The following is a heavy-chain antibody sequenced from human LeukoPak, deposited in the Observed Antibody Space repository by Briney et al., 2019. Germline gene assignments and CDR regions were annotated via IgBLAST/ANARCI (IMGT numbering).Heavy chain of an antibody. CDR3: ARDPGDGYYYYGMDV. V-gene: IGHV4-30-4*01. CDR1: GGSISSGDYY. CDR2: IYYSGST. J-gene: IGHJ6*02. Sequence: PSETLSLTCTVSGGSISSGDYYWSWIRQPPGKGLEWIGYIYYSGSTYYNPSLKSRVTISVDTSKNQFSLKLSSVTAADTAVYYCARDPGDGYYYYGMDVWGQGTTVTVSS. D-gene: IGHD3-10*01.